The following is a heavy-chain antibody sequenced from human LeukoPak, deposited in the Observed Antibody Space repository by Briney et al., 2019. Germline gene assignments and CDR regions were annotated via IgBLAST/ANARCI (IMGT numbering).Heavy chain of an antibody. Sequence: SETLSLTCTVSGGSISSYYWSWIRQPPGKGLEWIGYIYYSGSTNYNPSLKSRVTISVDTSKNQFSLKLSSVTAAGTAVYYCAREVEIADDAFDIWGQGTMVTVSS. CDR3: AREVEIADDAFDI. D-gene: IGHD5-12*01. J-gene: IGHJ3*02. V-gene: IGHV4-59*01. CDR2: IYYSGST. CDR1: GGSISSYY.